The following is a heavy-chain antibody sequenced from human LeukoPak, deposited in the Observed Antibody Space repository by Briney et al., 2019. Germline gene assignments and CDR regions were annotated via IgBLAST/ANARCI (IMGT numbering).Heavy chain of an antibody. CDR2: ISSSGSTI. D-gene: IGHD3-16*01. V-gene: IGHV3-11*04. Sequence: GGSLRLSCAASGFTFSDYYMSWIRQAPGKGLEWVSYISSSGSTIYYADSVKGRFTISRDDAKNSLYLQIHSLRAEDTAVYYCARVLSSGGGYDYYDYWGQGTLVTVSS. CDR1: GFTFSDYY. CDR3: ARVLSSGGGYDYYDY. J-gene: IGHJ4*02.